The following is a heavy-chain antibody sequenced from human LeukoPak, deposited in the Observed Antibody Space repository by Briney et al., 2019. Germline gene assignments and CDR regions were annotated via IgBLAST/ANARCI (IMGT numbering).Heavy chain of an antibody. CDR2: IIPLFGTP. D-gene: IGHD3-10*01. Sequence: GSSVKVSCKTSGGTLDNFAISWVRQAPGHGLEWVGGIIPLFGTPDYPQKFQAGVTVTTDESTGTAYMEMSSLRADDTALYYCARATYNDSKNRPRRLAFDLWGQGTLVTVSS. J-gene: IGHJ5*02. V-gene: IGHV1-69*05. CDR1: GGTLDNFA. CDR3: ARATYNDSKNRPRRLAFDL.